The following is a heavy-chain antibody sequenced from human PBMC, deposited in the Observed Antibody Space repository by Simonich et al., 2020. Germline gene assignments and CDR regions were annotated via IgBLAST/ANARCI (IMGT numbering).Heavy chain of an antibody. Sequence: QVQLVQSGAEVKKPGASVKVSCKASGYTFTGYYMHWVRQAPGQGLGWRGWINPNSGSTNYAQKFQGRVTMTRDTSISTAYMELSRLRSDDTAVYYCARDPVVPAAIRNAFDIWGQGTMVTVSS. CDR3: ARDPVVPAAIRNAFDI. V-gene: IGHV1-2*02. CDR2: INPNSGST. CDR1: GYTFTGYY. J-gene: IGHJ3*02. D-gene: IGHD2-2*01.